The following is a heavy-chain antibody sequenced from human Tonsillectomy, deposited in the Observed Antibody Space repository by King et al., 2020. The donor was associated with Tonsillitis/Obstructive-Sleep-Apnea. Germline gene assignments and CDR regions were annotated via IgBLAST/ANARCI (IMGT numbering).Heavy chain of an antibody. V-gene: IGHV1-46*01. CDR3: ARDMSDQIEYSSSLASSDY. D-gene: IGHD6-6*01. Sequence: VQLVESGAEVKKPGASVKVSCKASGYTFTSYYMHWVRQAPGQGLEWMGIINPSGGSTSYAQKCQGRVTMTRDTSTSTVYRELSSLRSEDTAVYYCARDMSDQIEYSSSLASSDYWGQGTLVTVSS. J-gene: IGHJ4*02. CDR1: GYTFTSYY. CDR2: INPSGGST.